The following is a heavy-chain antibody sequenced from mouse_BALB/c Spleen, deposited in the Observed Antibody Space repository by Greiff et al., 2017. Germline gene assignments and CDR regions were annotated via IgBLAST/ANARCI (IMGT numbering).Heavy chain of an antibody. Sequence: QVQLQQSGPGLVQPSQSLSITCTVSGFSLTSYGVHWVRQPPGKGLEWLGVIWAGGSTNYNSALMSRLSISKDNSKSQVFLKMNSLQTDDTAMYYCARDGGYGYGFAYWGQGTLVTVSA. CDR1: GFSLTSYG. CDR2: IWAGGST. CDR3: ARDGGYGYGFAY. J-gene: IGHJ3*01. V-gene: IGHV2-9*02. D-gene: IGHD1-2*01.